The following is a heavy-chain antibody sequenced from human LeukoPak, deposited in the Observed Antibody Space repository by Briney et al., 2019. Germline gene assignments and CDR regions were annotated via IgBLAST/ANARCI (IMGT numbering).Heavy chain of an antibody. CDR1: GGSISSYY. V-gene: IGHV4-59*01. CDR2: IYYSGST. J-gene: IGHJ4*02. CDR3: ARNWCSSGSCYPYFAH. D-gene: IGHD2-15*01. Sequence: PSETLSLTCTVSGGSISSYYCSWLRQPPGKGLEWIGYIYYSGSTNYNPSLKSRVTISVDTSKNQFSLKLSSVTAADTAVYYCARNWCSSGSCYPYFAHWGRGTLVTVSS.